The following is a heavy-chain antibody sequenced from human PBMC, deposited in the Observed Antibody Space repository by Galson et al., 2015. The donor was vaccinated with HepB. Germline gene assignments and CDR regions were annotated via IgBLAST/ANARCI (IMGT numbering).Heavy chain of an antibody. D-gene: IGHD3-22*01. CDR1: GFTFSNAW. CDR3: ARGPRYYYDSSGPGYFDY. CDR2: IYSGTST. Sequence: SLRLSCAASGFTFSNAWMSWVRQAPGKGLEWVSIIYSGTSTYYADSVRGRFTISRHNFKSTLYLQMNSLRAEDTAVYYCARGPRYYYDSSGPGYFDYWGQGTLVTVSS. J-gene: IGHJ4*02. V-gene: IGHV3-53*04.